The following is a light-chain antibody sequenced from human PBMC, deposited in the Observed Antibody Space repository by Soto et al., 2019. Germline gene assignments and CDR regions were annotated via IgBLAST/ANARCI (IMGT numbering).Light chain of an antibody. CDR3: QVYGSSPKT. CDR2: GVS. Sequence: EIVLTQSPGTLSLSPGEGATLSCRASQPVNSGYLAWYQQKPGQAPRLLMYGVSTRDTSIPDRFSGRGAGTDFPLTISRLEPGDFAVYYCQVYGSSPKTFGQGTKVEFK. V-gene: IGKV3-20*01. J-gene: IGKJ1*01. CDR1: QPVNSGY.